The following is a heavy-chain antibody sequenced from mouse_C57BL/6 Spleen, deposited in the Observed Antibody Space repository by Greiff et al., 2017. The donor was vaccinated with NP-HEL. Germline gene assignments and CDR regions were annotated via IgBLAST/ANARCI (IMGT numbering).Heavy chain of an antibody. Sequence: EVKLVESGPGLVKPSQSLSLTCSVTGYSITSGYYWNWIRQFPGNKLEWMGYISYDGSNNYNPSLKNRISITRDTSKNQFFLKLNSVTTEDTATYYCARANSSGPLFAYWGQGTLVTVSA. D-gene: IGHD3-1*01. CDR3: ARANSSGPLFAY. CDR1: GYSITSGYY. CDR2: ISYDGSN. J-gene: IGHJ3*01. V-gene: IGHV3-6*01.